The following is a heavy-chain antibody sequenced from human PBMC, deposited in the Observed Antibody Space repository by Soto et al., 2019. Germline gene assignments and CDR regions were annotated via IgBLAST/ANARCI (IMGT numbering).Heavy chain of an antibody. V-gene: IGHV1-2*02. Sequence: ASVKVSCKTSGYRFTGYYLHWMRQAPGQGFEWMGWINPDHGGTNYAQQFQGRITMTSDTSITPAFVELSGLTSDDTALYFCALGHRGMVGNNPGLDYWGQGTLVTVSS. J-gene: IGHJ4*02. CDR3: ALGHRGMVGNNPGLDY. D-gene: IGHD1-26*01. CDR1: GYRFTGYY. CDR2: INPDHGGT.